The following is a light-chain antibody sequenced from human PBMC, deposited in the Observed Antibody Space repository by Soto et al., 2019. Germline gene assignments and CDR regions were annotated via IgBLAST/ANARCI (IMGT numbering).Light chain of an antibody. V-gene: IGLV2-14*01. Sequence: QSVLTQPASVSGSLGQWITISCTGTSSDVGGYNYVSWYQQHPGKAPKFMIYDVINRPSGVSNRFSGSKSGNTASLTISGLQAEDEADYYCSSYTTSNTRQIVFGTGTKVTVL. CDR1: SSDVGGYNY. J-gene: IGLJ1*01. CDR3: SSYTTSNTRQIV. CDR2: DVI.